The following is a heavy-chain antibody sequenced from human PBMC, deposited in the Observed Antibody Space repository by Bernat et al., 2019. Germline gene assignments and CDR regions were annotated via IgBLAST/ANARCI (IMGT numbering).Heavy chain of an antibody. CDR2: LWYDGSNK. D-gene: IGHD1-26*01. Sequence: QVQLVESGGGVVQPGRSLRLSCAASGFTFSSYGMHWVRQAPGKGLEWVAVLWYDGSNKYYADSVKGRFTISRDNSKNTLYLQMNSLRAEDTAVYYCARASRPGGSCIDYWGQGTLVTVSS. CDR1: GFTFSSYG. CDR3: ARASRPGGSCIDY. J-gene: IGHJ4*02. V-gene: IGHV3-33*01.